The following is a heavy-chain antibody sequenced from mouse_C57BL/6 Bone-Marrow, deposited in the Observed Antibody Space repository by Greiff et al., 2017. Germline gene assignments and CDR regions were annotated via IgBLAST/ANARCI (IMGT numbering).Heavy chain of an antibody. V-gene: IGHV3-6*01. CDR1: GYSITSGYY. CDR2: ISYDGSN. J-gene: IGHJ4*01. CDR3: ARDHGPYAMDY. Sequence: ESGPGLVKPSQSLSLTCSVTGYSITSGYYWNWIRQFPGNKLEWMGYISYDGSNNYNPSLKNRISITRDTSKNQFFLKLNSVTTEDTATYYCARDHGPYAMDYWGQGTSVTVSS.